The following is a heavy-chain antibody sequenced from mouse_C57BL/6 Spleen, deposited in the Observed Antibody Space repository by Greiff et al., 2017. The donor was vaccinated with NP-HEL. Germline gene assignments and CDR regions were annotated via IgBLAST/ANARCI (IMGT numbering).Heavy chain of an antibody. Sequence: QVQLQQPGAELVRPGSSVKLSCKASGYTFTSYWMHWVKQRPIQGLEWIGNIDPSDSETHYNQKFKDKATLTVDKSSSTAYMQLSSLTSEDSAVYYCARRRIKGLRRGFAYWGQGTLVTVSA. CDR3: ARRRIKGLRRGFAY. V-gene: IGHV1-52*01. CDR2: IDPSDSET. D-gene: IGHD2-4*01. CDR1: GYTFTSYW. J-gene: IGHJ3*01.